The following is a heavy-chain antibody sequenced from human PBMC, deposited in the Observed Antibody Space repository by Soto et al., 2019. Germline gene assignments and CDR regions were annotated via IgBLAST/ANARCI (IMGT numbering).Heavy chain of an antibody. CDR3: TRQVPNPFDYYYYGMDV. CDR2: IRSKANSYAT. J-gene: IGHJ6*02. V-gene: IGHV3-73*01. CDR1: GFTFSGSA. D-gene: IGHD3-10*01. Sequence: GGSLRLSCAASGFTFSGSAMHWVRQASGKGLEWVGRIRSKANSYATAYAASVKGRFTISRDDSKNTAYLQMNSLKTEDTAVYYCTRQVPNPFDYYYYGMDVWGQGTTVTVSS.